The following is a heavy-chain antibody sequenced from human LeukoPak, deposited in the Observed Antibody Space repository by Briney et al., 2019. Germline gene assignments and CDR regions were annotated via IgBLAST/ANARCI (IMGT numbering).Heavy chain of an antibody. D-gene: IGHD3-22*01. V-gene: IGHV3-74*01. Sequence: PGGSLRLSCAVSGFTFSSYWMHWVRQAPGKGLVWVSHINNDGSSTSYADSVKGRFTISRDNAKNTLYLQMNSLRAEDTAVYYCARGENYDSSGYGKLDYWGQGTLVTVSS. CDR2: INNDGSST. CDR3: ARGENYDSSGYGKLDY. CDR1: GFTFSSYW. J-gene: IGHJ4*02.